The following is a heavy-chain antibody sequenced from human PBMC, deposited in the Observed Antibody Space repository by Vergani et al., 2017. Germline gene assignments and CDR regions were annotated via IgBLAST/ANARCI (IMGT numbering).Heavy chain of an antibody. CDR2: IWYDGSNK. J-gene: IGHJ3*02. CDR1: GFTFSSYG. V-gene: IGHV3-33*08. CDR3: FGYCSSTSCYDAFDI. D-gene: IGHD2-2*03. Sequence: QVQLVESGGGMVQPGRSLRLSCAASGFTFSSYGMHWVRQAPGKGLEWVAVIWYDGSNKYYADSVKGRFTISRDNSKNTLYLQMNSLRAEDTAVYYCFGYCSSTSCYDAFDIWGQGTMVTVSS.